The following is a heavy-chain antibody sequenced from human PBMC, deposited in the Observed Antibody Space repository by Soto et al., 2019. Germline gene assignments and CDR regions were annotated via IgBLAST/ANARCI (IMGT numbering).Heavy chain of an antibody. J-gene: IGHJ4*02. V-gene: IGHV1-24*01. D-gene: IGHD3-3*01. CDR1: GYTLTELS. CDR3: ATAPRYDFWSGYYTGRFDY. Sequence: GASVKVSCKVSGYTLTELSMHWARQAPGKGLEWMGGFDPEDGETIYAQKFQGRVTMTEDTSTDTAYMELSSLRSEDTAVYYCATAPRYDFWSGYYTGRFDYWGQGTLVTVSS. CDR2: FDPEDGET.